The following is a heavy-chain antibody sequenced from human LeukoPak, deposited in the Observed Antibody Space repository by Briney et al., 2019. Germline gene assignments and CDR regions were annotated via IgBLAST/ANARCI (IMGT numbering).Heavy chain of an antibody. CDR2: IYYSGST. Sequence: SETLSLTCTVSGGSISSGGYYWTWSRQHPGKGLEWLGYIYYSGSTYYNPSLKSRVTISLDTSKNQFSLKLSSVTAADTAVYYCARDDVGYCSSTSCYTNGMDVWGQGTTVTVSS. D-gene: IGHD2-2*02. J-gene: IGHJ6*02. V-gene: IGHV4-31*03. CDR3: ARDDVGYCSSTSCYTNGMDV. CDR1: GGSISSGGYY.